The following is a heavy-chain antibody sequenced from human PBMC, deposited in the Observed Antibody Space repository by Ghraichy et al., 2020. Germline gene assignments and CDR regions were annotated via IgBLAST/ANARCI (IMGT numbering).Heavy chain of an antibody. CDR2: INHSGST. Sequence: GSLRLSCAVYGGSFSGYYWSWIRQPPGKGLEWIGEINHSGSTNYNPSLKSRVTISVDTSKNQFSLKLSSVTAADTAVYYCARRHLDIVVVPAARGIGPFDYWGQGTLVTVSS. J-gene: IGHJ4*02. D-gene: IGHD2-2*03. V-gene: IGHV4-34*01. CDR1: GGSFSGYY. CDR3: ARRHLDIVVVPAARGIGPFDY.